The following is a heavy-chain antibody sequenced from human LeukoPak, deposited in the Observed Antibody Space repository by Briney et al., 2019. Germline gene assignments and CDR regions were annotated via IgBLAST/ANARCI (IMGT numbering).Heavy chain of an antibody. CDR2: IFYSGST. CDR1: GGSISSGSSY. CDR3: ARHANTRGYNH. V-gene: IGHV4-39*01. D-gene: IGHD5-18*01. J-gene: IGHJ5*02. Sequence: SETLSLTCTVSGGSISSGSSYWGWIRQSPGKGLEWIGSIFYSGSTYYNPSLKSRVTISVDMSKNQFSLKLSSVTAADTAVFYCARHANTRGYNHWGLGTLVTVSS.